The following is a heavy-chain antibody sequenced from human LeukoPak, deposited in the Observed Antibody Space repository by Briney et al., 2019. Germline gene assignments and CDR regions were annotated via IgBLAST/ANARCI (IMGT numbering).Heavy chain of an antibody. V-gene: IGHV1-2*02. J-gene: IGHJ3*02. D-gene: IGHD2-21*02. CDR1: GYTFTGYY. CDR2: INPNSGGT. CDR3: ARPFMYCGGDCYNAFDI. Sequence: ASVKVSCKASGYTFTGYYMHWVRQAPGQGLEWMGWINPNSGGTNYAQKFQGRVTMTRDTSISTAYMELSRLRSDDTAVYYCARPFMYCGGDCYNAFDIWGQGTMATVSS.